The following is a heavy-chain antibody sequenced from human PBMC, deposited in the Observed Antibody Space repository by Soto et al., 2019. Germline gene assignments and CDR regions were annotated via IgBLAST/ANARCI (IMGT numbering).Heavy chain of an antibody. D-gene: IGHD3-10*01. V-gene: IGHV1-69*13. CDR3: ARGALEMATMSGTYYYYGMDV. Sequence: GASVKVSCKASGGTFSSYAISWVRQAPGQGLEWMGGIIPIFGTANYAQKFQGRVTITADESTSTAYMELSSLRSEDTAVYYCARGALEMATMSGTYYYYGMDVWGQGTTVTVSS. J-gene: IGHJ6*02. CDR1: GGTFSSYA. CDR2: IIPIFGTA.